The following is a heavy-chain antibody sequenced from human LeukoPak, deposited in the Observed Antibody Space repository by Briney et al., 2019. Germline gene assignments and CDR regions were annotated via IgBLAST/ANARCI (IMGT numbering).Heavy chain of an antibody. V-gene: IGHV1-46*01. D-gene: IGHD2-15*01. Sequence: GASVKVSCKASGYTFTSYYMHWVRQAPGQGLEWMGIINPSGGSTSYAQRFQGRVTMTRDMSTSTVYMELSSLRSEDTAEYYCARGGTSSIHCSGGSCRLNWFDPWGQGTLVTVSS. CDR1: GYTFTSYY. J-gene: IGHJ5*02. CDR2: INPSGGST. CDR3: ARGGTSSIHCSGGSCRLNWFDP.